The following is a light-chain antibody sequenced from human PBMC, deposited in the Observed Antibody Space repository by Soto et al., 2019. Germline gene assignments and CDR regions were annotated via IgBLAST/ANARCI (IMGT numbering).Light chain of an antibody. CDR2: EGS. V-gene: IGLV2-14*02. J-gene: IGLJ2*01. CDR1: SSDVGSYNL. CDR3: SSYTTTYTVV. Sequence: QSVLTQPASVSGSPGQSITISCTGTSSDVGSYNLVSWYQQHPGKAPKLMIYEGSKRPSGVSNRFSGSKSGNTASLTISGLQAEDEADYYCSSYTTTYTVVFGGGTKLTVL.